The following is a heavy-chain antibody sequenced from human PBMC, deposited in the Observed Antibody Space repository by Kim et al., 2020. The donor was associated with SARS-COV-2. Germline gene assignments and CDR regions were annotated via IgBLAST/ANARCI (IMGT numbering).Heavy chain of an antibody. V-gene: IGHV1-3*01. CDR2: INAGNGNT. D-gene: IGHD3-22*01. Sequence: ASVKVSCKASGYTFTSYAMHWVRQAPGQRLEWMGWINAGNGNTKYSQKFQGRVTITRDTSASTAYMELSSLRSEDTAVYYCARGAIMIVVVPTGHAFDIWGQGTMVTVSS. CDR3: ARGAIMIVVVPTGHAFDI. CDR1: GYTFTSYA. J-gene: IGHJ3*02.